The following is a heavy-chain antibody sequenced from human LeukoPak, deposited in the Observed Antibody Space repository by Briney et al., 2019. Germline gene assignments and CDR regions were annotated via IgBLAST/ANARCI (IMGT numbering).Heavy chain of an antibody. J-gene: IGHJ4*02. CDR2: ISYDGSQK. CDR3: AKDPTLSYYYDSSGFY. CDR1: GFTFSKYA. V-gene: IGHV3-30*04. Sequence: GGSLRLSCAVSGFTFSKYAMHWVRQAPGKGLDWVALISYDGSQKYFADSVKGRFTISRDNSKNTLYLQMNSLRAEDTAVYYCAKDPTLSYYYDSSGFYWGQGTLVTVSS. D-gene: IGHD3-22*01.